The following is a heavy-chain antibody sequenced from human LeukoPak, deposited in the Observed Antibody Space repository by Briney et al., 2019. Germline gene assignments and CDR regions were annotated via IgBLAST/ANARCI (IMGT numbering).Heavy chain of an antibody. J-gene: IGHJ6*04. CDR1: GFTFSSYW. CDR3: ARHGSGSEYYYYGMDV. V-gene: IGHV3-74*01. Sequence: GGSLRLSCAASGFTFSSYWMHWVRQAPGKGLVWVSRINSDGSSTSYADSVKGRFTISRDNAKNTLYLQMNSLRAEDTAVYHCARHGSGSEYYYYGMDVWGKGTTVTVSS. D-gene: IGHD3-10*01. CDR2: INSDGSST.